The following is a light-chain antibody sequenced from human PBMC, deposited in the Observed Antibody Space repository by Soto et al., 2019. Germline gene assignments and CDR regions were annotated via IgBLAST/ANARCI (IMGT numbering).Light chain of an antibody. V-gene: IGKV3-20*01. Sequence: EIVLTQSPATLSLPPGERATLSCRASQSVSSSYLAWYQQKPGQAPRLLIYRTSNRATGIPDRFSGSGSGTDFTLTISRLEPEDFAVYYCQQYGSSLYTFGQGTKVDIK. CDR3: QQYGSSLYT. CDR1: QSVSSSY. CDR2: RTS. J-gene: IGKJ2*01.